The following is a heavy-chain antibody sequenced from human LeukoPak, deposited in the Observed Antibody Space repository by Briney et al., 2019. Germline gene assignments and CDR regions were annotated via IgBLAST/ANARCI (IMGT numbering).Heavy chain of an antibody. CDR2: IKGDGSHT. Sequence: GGSLRLSCAASGFTFSNYWMHWVRQAPGKGLVWVSRIKGDGSHTIYADSVKGRFTISRDNAKNTLYLQMRSLRAEDTAVYYCVRGSLEWLSSSYYYYGMDVWGQGTTVTVSS. CDR1: GFTFSNYW. D-gene: IGHD3-3*01. J-gene: IGHJ6*02. V-gene: IGHV3-74*01. CDR3: VRGSLEWLSSSYYYYGMDV.